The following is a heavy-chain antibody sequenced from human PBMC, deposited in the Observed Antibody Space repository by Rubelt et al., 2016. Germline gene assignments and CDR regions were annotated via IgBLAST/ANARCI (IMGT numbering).Heavy chain of an antibody. V-gene: IGHV3-74*02. CDR1: GFTFRRNA. CDR3: ARQVHNGFDI. CDR2: ITSDGSTT. J-gene: IGHJ3*02. Sequence: EVQLLESGGGLVQPGGSLTLSCEPSGFTFRRNAMSWVRQAPGKGLEWVSRITSDGSTTIYADFVKGRFTISRDNAKNTLYLQMNSLRAEDTAVYYCARQVHNGFDIWGQGTMVTVSS.